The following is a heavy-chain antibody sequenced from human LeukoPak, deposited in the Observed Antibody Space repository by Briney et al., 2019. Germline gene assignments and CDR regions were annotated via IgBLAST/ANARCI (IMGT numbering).Heavy chain of an antibody. CDR2: INHSGST. CDR1: GGSFSGYY. V-gene: IGHV4-34*01. CDR3: ASVYDIYYYYGMDV. Sequence: SETLSLTCAVYGGSFSGYYWSWIRQPPGKGLEWIGEINHSGSTNYNPSLKSRVTISVDTSKNQFSLKLSSVTAADTAVYYCASVYDIYYYYGMDVRSQGTTVTVSS. D-gene: IGHD3-9*01. J-gene: IGHJ6*02.